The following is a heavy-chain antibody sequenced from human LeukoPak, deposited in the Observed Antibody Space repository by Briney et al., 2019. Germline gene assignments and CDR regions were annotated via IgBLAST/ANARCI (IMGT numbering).Heavy chain of an antibody. CDR2: IWYDGSNK. CDR3: WAEESGY. D-gene: IGHD3-10*01. Sequence: GGSLRLSCAASGFTFSSYGMHWVRQAPGKGLEWVAVIWYDGSNKYYADSVKGRFTISGDNSKNTLYLQMNSLRAEDTAVYYCWAEESGYWGQGTLVTVSS. V-gene: IGHV3-33*01. J-gene: IGHJ4*02. CDR1: GFTFSSYG.